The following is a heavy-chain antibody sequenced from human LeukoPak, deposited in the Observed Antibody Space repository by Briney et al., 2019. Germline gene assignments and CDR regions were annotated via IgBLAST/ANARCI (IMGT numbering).Heavy chain of an antibody. CDR3: AKDPSGVYDSSGYYYGRWAFDI. V-gene: IGHV3-30*18. J-gene: IGHJ3*02. D-gene: IGHD3-22*01. CDR1: GFTFSSYG. Sequence: PGRSLRLSCAASGFTFSSYGMHWVRQAPGKGLEWVAVLSYDGSNKYYADSVKGRFTISRDNSKNTLYLQMNSLRAEDTAVYYCAKDPSGVYDSSGYYYGRWAFDIWGRGTIVTVSS. CDR2: LSYDGSNK.